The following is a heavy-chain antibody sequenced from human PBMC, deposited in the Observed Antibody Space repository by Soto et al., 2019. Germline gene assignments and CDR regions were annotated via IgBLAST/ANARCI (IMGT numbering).Heavy chain of an antibody. Sequence: GGSLRLSCAASGFTFSSYWMHWVRQAPGKGLVHVSRIRGDGGYTDHAESVKGRFTISRDNAKNTLYLQMNSLRVEDTAVYYCASAQYGFNSIDYWGQGTLATVS. CDR2: IRGDGGYT. V-gene: IGHV3-74*01. CDR1: GFTFSSYW. CDR3: ASAQYGFNSIDY. J-gene: IGHJ4*02. D-gene: IGHD4-4*01.